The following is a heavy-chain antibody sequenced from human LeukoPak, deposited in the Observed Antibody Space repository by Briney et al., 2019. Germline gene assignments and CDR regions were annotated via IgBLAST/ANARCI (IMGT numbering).Heavy chain of an antibody. Sequence: PSETLSLTCTVSGGSISSSSYYWGWIRQPPGKGLEWIGSSYYSGSTYYSGSAYYNPSLKSRVTISVDTSRNQFSLNLSSVTAADTAMYYCARDSSNWRQYDCWGQGTLVTVSS. V-gene: IGHV4-61*05. CDR1: GGSISSSSYY. CDR3: ARDSSNWRQYDC. J-gene: IGHJ4*02. D-gene: IGHD3-22*01. CDR2: SYYSGST.